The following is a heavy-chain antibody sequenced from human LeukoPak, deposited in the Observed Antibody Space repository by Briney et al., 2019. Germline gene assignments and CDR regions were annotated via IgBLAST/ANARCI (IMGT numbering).Heavy chain of an antibody. CDR2: INPNSGGT. CDR1: GYTFTGYY. J-gene: IGHJ4*02. V-gene: IGHV1-2*02. Sequence: ASVKVSCKASGYTFTGYYMHWVRQAPGQGLDWMGWINPNSGGTNYAQKLQGRVTMTRDTSISTAYKKLSRLRSDDTAVYYCARMYIRSSFRYFVYWGQGTLVTVSS. D-gene: IGHD1-26*01. CDR3: ARMYIRSSFRYFVY.